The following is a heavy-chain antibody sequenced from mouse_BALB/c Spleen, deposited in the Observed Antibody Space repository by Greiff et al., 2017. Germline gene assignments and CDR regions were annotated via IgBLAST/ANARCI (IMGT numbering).Heavy chain of an antibody. CDR2: INPSTGYT. CDR1: GYTFTSYW. V-gene: IGHV1-7*01. J-gene: IGHJ2*01. CDR3: ARYDYDGFDY. D-gene: IGHD2-4*01. Sequence: QVQLQESGAELAKPGASVKMSCKASGYTFTSYWMHWVKQRPGQGLEWIGYINPSTGYTEYNQKFKDKATLTADKSSSTAYMQLSSLTSEDSAVYYCARYDYDGFDYWGQGTTLTVSS.